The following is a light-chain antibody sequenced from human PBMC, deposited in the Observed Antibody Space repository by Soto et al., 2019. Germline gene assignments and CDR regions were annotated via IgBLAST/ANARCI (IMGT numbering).Light chain of an antibody. CDR3: QQYGGSPYT. Sequence: EIVLTQSPGTLSLSPGERATLSCRASQSVRSNYLAWYQRKPGQAPRLLIYGASTRTTGIPARFSGTGSGSDFPLTISRLEPEGFAVYYCQQYGGSPYTFGQGTKLEIK. CDR1: QSVRSNY. J-gene: IGKJ2*01. CDR2: GAS. V-gene: IGKV3-20*01.